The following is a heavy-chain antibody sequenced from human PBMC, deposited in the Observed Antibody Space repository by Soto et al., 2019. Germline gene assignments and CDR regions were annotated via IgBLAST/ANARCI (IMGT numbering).Heavy chain of an antibody. CDR2: ISYDGSNK. Sequence: GGSLRLSCAASGFTFSSYAMHWVRQAPGKGLEWVAVISYDGSNKYYADSVKGRFTISRDNSKNTLYLQMNSLRAEDTAVYYCVTNYGSDYYYGMDVWGQGTTVTVSS. J-gene: IGHJ6*02. CDR3: VTNYGSDYYYGMDV. CDR1: GFTFSSYA. D-gene: IGHD3-10*01. V-gene: IGHV3-30-3*01.